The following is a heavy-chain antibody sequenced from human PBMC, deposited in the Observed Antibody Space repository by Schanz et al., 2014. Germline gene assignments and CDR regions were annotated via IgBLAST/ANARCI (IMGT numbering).Heavy chain of an antibody. Sequence: QVQLQESGPGLVKPSETLSLTCTVSGGSMSSFYWNWIRQPAGKGLEWIGRISTSGSTNYNPSLSGRVSRSVGTSKTPFSLRLSSLTAADTAVYYCATWRGDDSGGHGQFDYWGQGALVTVSS. D-gene: IGHD3-22*01. CDR2: ISTSGST. V-gene: IGHV4-4*07. J-gene: IGHJ4*02. CDR3: ATWRGDDSGGHGQFDY. CDR1: GGSMSSFY.